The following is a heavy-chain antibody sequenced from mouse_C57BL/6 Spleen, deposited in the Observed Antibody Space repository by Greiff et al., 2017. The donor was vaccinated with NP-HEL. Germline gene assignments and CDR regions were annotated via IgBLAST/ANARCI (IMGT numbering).Heavy chain of an antibody. V-gene: IGHV1-18*01. D-gene: IGHD2-5*01. Sequence: VHVKQSGPELVKPGASVKISCKASGYTFTDYNMDWVKQSHGKSLEWIGDINPNNGGTIYNQKFKGKATLTVDKSSSTAYMELRSLTSEDTAVYYCARGYYSNYELDYWGKGTTLTVSS. CDR3: ARGYYSNYELDY. CDR1: GYTFTDYN. J-gene: IGHJ2*01. CDR2: INPNNGGT.